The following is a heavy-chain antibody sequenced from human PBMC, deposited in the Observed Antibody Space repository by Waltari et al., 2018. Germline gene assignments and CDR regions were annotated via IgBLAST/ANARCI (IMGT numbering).Heavy chain of an antibody. V-gene: IGHV4-34*01. Sequence: FLTCAVYGGSFSGYYWSWIRQPPGKGLEWIGEINHSGSTNYNPSLKSRVTISVDTSKNQFSLKLSSVTAADTAVYYCARGSGYSGYDKRDWGQGTLVTVSS. J-gene: IGHJ4*02. CDR2: INHSGST. D-gene: IGHD5-12*01. CDR1: GGSFSGYY. CDR3: ARGSGYSGYDKRD.